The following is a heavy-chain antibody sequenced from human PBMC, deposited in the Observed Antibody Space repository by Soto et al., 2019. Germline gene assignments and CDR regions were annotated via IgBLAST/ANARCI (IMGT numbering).Heavy chain of an antibody. V-gene: IGHV3-48*03. CDR3: ARGDSWIQLWECDY. Sequence: EVQLVESGGDLVQPGGSLRLSCSASGFIFSNFEMNWVRQAPGKGLEWVSYISSSGTTINYADSVKARFAIARDNAKNSLYLQVNSRRVEDTGLYYCARGDSWIQLWECDYWGQGTLVTVSS. CDR1: GFIFSNFE. CDR2: ISSSGTTI. D-gene: IGHD5-18*01. J-gene: IGHJ4*02.